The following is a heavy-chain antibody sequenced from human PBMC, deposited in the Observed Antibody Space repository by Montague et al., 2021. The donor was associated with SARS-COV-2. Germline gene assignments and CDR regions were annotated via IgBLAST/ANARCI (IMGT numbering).Heavy chain of an antibody. V-gene: IGHV4-61*05. CDR1: GVAELRRRSE. J-gene: IGHJ4*02. Sequence: SETLSLTCTVSGVAELRRRSEEHTSVLQSPKHLVCRHMHQNKSTKYKPSLESRVSMSVDKSWNQFSLMLTSVTAADTAIYYCARKGSGRSELAYWGQGTLVTVAS. D-gene: IGHD1-26*01. CDR3: ARKGSGRSELAY. CDR2: MHQNKST.